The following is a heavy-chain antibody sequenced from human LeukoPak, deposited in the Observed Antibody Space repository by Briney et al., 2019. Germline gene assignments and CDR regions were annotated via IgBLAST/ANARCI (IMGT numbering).Heavy chain of an antibody. Sequence: ASVKVSCKASGYTFTSYDINSVRQATGQGLEWMGWMNPNSGNTDYAQKFQGRVTMTSDTSISTAYMELSSLRSEDTAVYYCARGIPAAAGGNWFDPWGQGTLVTVSS. D-gene: IGHD6-25*01. CDR1: GYTFTSYD. CDR3: ARGIPAAAGGNWFDP. V-gene: IGHV1-8*01. J-gene: IGHJ5*02. CDR2: MNPNSGNT.